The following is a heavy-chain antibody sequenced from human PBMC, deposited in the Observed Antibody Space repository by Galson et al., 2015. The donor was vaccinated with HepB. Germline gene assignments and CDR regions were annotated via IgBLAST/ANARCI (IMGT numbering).Heavy chain of an antibody. CDR3: ARTPKMADSDRPVWEYYFDH. D-gene: IGHD5-24*01. J-gene: IGHJ4*02. CDR2: IYYRGST. Sequence: ETLSLTCKVSGGSISRYHWNWIRQSPGKGLEWIGYIYYRGSTNYNASLNSRVTMSIDMSKSQFSLKLTSVTAADTAIYYCARTPKMADSDRPVWEYYFDHWGQGILVTVSS. V-gene: IGHV4-59*08. CDR1: GGSISRYH.